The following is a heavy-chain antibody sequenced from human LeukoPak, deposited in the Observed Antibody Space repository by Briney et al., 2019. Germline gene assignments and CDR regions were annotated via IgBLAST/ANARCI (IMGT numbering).Heavy chain of an antibody. CDR2: ISSSSSYI. CDR1: GFTFSSYS. V-gene: IGHV3-21*01. CDR3: ARVYHDYGDYEYDY. Sequence: GGTLRLSCAASGFTFSSYSMNWVRQAPGKGLEWVSSISSSSSYIYYADSVKGRFTISRDNAKNSLYLQMNSLRAEDTAVYYCARVYHDYGDYEYDYWGQGTLVTVSS. J-gene: IGHJ4*02. D-gene: IGHD4-17*01.